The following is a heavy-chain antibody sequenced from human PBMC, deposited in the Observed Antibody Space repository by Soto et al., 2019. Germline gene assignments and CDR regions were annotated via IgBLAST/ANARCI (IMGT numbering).Heavy chain of an antibody. V-gene: IGHV3-13*05. CDR3: ARTDRDFYGLDV. J-gene: IGHJ6*01. Sequence: EVQLVESGGGLVQPGGSLRLSCEASGFTFRNYDMHWVRQGTGKGLEWVSGISAAGDPDYADSVEGRFTISRENAQNSFFLQMSRLRGGDTAVYYCARTDRDFYGLDVWCQGTTVSVSS. CDR1: GFTFRNYD. CDR2: ISAAGDP.